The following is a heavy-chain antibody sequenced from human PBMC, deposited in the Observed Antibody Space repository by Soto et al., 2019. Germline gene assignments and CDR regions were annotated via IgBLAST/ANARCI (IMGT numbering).Heavy chain of an antibody. J-gene: IGHJ4*02. Sequence: SETLSLTCAVYGGSFSGYYWSWIRQPPGKGLEWIGEINHSGSTNYNPSLKSRVTISVDTSKNQFSLKLSSVTAADTAVYYCTRNGNRIAARLRFDYWGQGTLVTVSS. CDR3: TRNGNRIAARLRFDY. CDR1: GGSFSGYY. V-gene: IGHV4-34*01. CDR2: INHSGST. D-gene: IGHD6-6*01.